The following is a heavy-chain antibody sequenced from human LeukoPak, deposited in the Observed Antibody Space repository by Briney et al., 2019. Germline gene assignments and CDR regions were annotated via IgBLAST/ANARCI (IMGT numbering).Heavy chain of an antibody. V-gene: IGHV1-2*02. D-gene: IGHD7-27*01. CDR1: GYTFTGYY. CDR2: INPNSGGT. Sequence: ASVTVSCKASGYTFTGYYMHWVRQAPGQGLEWMGWINPNSGGTNYAQKFQGRVTMTRDTSISTAYMELSRLRSDDTAVYYCARGKKNWDYYYYYYMNVWGKGTTVTVSS. J-gene: IGHJ6*03. CDR3: ARGKKNWDYYYYYYMNV.